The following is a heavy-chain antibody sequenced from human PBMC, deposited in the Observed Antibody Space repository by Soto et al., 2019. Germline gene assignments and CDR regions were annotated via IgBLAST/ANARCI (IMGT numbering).Heavy chain of an antibody. V-gene: IGHV1-46*01. CDR3: ARERIAARYYYYYYGMDV. Sequence: ASVKVSCKASGYTFTSYYMHWVRQAPGQGLEWMGIINPSGGSTSYAQKFQGRVTMTRDTSTSTVYMELSSLRSEDTAVYYCARERIAARYYYYYYGMDVWGQGTTVTVSS. D-gene: IGHD6-6*01. CDR2: INPSGGST. CDR1: GYTFTSYY. J-gene: IGHJ6*02.